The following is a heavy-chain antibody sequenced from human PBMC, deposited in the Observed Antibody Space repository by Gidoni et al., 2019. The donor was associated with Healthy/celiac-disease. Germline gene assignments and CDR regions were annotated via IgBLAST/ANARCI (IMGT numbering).Heavy chain of an antibody. Sequence: QVQLVESGGGVVQPGRSLRLSWAASGCTFSSFGMHWVRQAPGKGLEWVAVISYDGSNKYYADSVKGRFTISRDNSKNTLYLQMNSLRAEDTAVYYCAKDIGSGGSCFLCYFDYWGQGTLVTVSS. D-gene: IGHD2-15*01. V-gene: IGHV3-30*18. CDR3: AKDIGSGGSCFLCYFDY. CDR1: GCTFSSFG. J-gene: IGHJ4*02. CDR2: ISYDGSNK.